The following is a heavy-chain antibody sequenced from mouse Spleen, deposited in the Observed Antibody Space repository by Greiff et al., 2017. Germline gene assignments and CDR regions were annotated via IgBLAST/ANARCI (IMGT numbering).Heavy chain of an antibody. J-gene: IGHJ4*01. CDR1: GFSLTSYG. CDR3: ARHNGNYDAMDY. Sequence: VKLVESGPGLVAPSQSLSITCTISGFSLTSYGVHWVRQPPGKGLEWLVVIWSDGSTTYNSALKSRLSISKDNSKSQVFLKMNSLQTDDTAMYYCARHNGNYDAMDYWGQGTSVTVSS. V-gene: IGHV2-6-1*01. D-gene: IGHD2-1*01. CDR2: IWSDGST.